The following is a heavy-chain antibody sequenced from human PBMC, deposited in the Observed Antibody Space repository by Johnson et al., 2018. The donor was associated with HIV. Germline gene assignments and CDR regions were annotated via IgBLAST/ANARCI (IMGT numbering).Heavy chain of an antibody. J-gene: IGHJ3*02. Sequence: VQLVESGGGLVQPGGSLRLSCAAFGFTVSSNYMSWVRQAPGKGLEWVSVIYSGGSTYYADSVNGRFTISRDNSKNTLYLHMNSLRAEDTAVYYCARDQSNGWNRGAFDIWGQGTVVTASS. D-gene: IGHD6-19*01. CDR2: IYSGGST. CDR3: ARDQSNGWNRGAFDI. CDR1: GFTVSSNY. V-gene: IGHV3-66*01.